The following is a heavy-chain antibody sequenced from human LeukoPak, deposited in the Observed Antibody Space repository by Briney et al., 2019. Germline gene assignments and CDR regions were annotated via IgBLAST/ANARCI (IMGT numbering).Heavy chain of an antibody. CDR3: ARTYYYDSSGGPMRYYYHYGMDV. J-gene: IGHJ6*02. CDR2: IYYSGST. Sequence: SETLSLTCTVSGGSISSYYWSWIRQPPGKGLEWIGYIYYSGSTNYNPSLKSRVTISVDTSKNQSSLKLSSVTAADTAVYYCARTYYYDSSGGPMRYYYHYGMDVWGQGTTVTVSS. D-gene: IGHD3-22*01. CDR1: GGSISSYY. V-gene: IGHV4-59*01.